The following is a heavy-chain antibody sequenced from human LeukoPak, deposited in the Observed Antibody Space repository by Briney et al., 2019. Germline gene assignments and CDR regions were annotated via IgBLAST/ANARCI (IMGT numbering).Heavy chain of an antibody. CDR3: AKDSRRYSPD. D-gene: IGHD6-13*01. CDR1: GFTFSSYG. CDR2: ISYDGSNK. J-gene: IGHJ4*02. V-gene: IGHV3-30*18. Sequence: GGSLRLSCAASGFTFSSYGMHWVRQAPGKGLEWVAVISYDGSNKYYADSVKGRFTISRDNSKNALYLQMNSLRAEDTAVYYCAKDSRRYSPDWGQGTLVTVSS.